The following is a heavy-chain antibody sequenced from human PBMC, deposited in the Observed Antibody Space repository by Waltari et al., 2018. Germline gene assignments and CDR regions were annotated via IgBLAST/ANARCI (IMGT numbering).Heavy chain of an antibody. V-gene: IGHV4-34*01. CDR3: VRLEDCSGPGGNCYSGDPFAMDV. CDR1: GGSFTGYY. D-gene: IGHD2-15*01. CDR2: INHAANT. Sequence: QVQLQQWGAGLLQPSETLSLTCAVYGGSFTGYYLGWVRPPPGKGLEWIGEINHAANTNYNPSLRSRVIMSVDTSKNQFSLKLTFVTAADTGVYYCVRLEDCSGPGGNCYSGDPFAMDVWGQGTTVTVSS. J-gene: IGHJ6*02.